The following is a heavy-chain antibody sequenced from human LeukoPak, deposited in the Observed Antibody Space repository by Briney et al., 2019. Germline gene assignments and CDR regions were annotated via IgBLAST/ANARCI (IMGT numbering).Heavy chain of an antibody. D-gene: IGHD2-15*01. CDR2: IFYTGST. V-gene: IGHV4-59*01. CDR1: GASISSYS. J-gene: IGHJ6*02. Sequence: SETLSLTCTVSGASISSYSWSWIRQSPGKGLEWIGCIFYTGSTNYGPSLKSRVTISVDTSKNQFSLRLSSVTAADTAVYYCARVRPLEGGSYYFGMDVWGQGTTVTVSS. CDR3: ARVRPLEGGSYYFGMDV.